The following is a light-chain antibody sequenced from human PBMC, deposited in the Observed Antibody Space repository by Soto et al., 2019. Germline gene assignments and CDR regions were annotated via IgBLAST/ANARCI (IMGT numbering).Light chain of an antibody. CDR1: QGIRTD. CDR2: AAS. J-gene: IGKJ1*01. Sequence: AIQMTQSPSSLSAALGDGVTITSRASQGIRTDLGWYQQKPGKAPRLLIYAASSLQSGVPSRFSGSGSGTDFRLTISSLQPEDFATYYCLQDHKYPLTFGQGTKVDI. CDR3: LQDHKYPLT. V-gene: IGKV1-6*01.